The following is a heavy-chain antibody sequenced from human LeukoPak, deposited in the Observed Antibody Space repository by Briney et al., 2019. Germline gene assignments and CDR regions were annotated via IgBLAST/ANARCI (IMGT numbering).Heavy chain of an antibody. CDR1: GGSFIGFH. J-gene: IGHJ6*03. Sequence: PSETLSLTCAVYGGSFIGFHWNWIRQPPGKGLEWIGEINHSGSTNYNPSLKSRVTISVDTSKNQFSLKLSSVTAADTAVYYCARQRMVRGVMRYYYYMDVWGKGTTVTISS. V-gene: IGHV4-34*01. CDR2: INHSGST. D-gene: IGHD3-10*01. CDR3: ARQRMVRGVMRYYYYMDV.